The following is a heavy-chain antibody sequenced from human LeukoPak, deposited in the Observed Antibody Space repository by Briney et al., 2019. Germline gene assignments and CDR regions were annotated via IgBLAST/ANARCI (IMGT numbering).Heavy chain of an antibody. D-gene: IGHD6-6*01. CDR2: IRYDGSNK. V-gene: IGHV3-30*02. Sequence: PGGSLRLSCAASGFTFSSYGMHWVRQAPGKGLEWVAFIRYDGSNKYYADSVRGRFTISRDNSKNTLYLQMNSLRAEDTAVYYCAKDPYSSSYNYFDYWGQGTLVTVSS. CDR3: AKDPYSSSYNYFDY. CDR1: GFTFSSYG. J-gene: IGHJ4*02.